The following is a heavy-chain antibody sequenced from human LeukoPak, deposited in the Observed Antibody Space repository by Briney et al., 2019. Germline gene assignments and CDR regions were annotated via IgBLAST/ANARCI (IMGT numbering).Heavy chain of an antibody. CDR3: ARYKKRDGSFDD. CDR1: GFTLSSNY. V-gene: IGHV3-66*01. CDR2: IYSGGST. Sequence: GGSLRLSCAASGFTLSSNYMSWVRQAPGKGLEWVSVIYSGGSTYYADSVKGRFTISRDNSKNTLYLQMNSLRAEDTAVYYCARYKKRDGSFDDWGQGTLVTVSS. D-gene: IGHD1-26*01. J-gene: IGHJ4*02.